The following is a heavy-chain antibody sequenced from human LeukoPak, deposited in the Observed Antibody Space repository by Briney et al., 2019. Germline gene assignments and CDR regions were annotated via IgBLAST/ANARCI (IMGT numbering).Heavy chain of an antibody. Sequence: GGSLRLSCAASGFTFDDYAMHWVRQAPGKGLEWESGISWNSGSIGYADSVKGRFTISRDNAKNSLYLQMNSLRAEDMALYYCAKEHTYYYDSSGYSYFDYWGQGTLVTVSS. D-gene: IGHD3-22*01. CDR1: GFTFDDYA. V-gene: IGHV3-9*03. CDR3: AKEHTYYYDSSGYSYFDY. CDR2: ISWNSGSI. J-gene: IGHJ4*02.